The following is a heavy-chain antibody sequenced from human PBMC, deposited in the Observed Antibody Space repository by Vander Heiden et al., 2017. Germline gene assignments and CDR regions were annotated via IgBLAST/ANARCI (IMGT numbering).Heavy chain of an antibody. D-gene: IGHD3-3*01. V-gene: IGHV3-48*04. Sequence: EVQLVESGGGLVQPGGSLGLSCAASGLTFSSDSMNWVRQAPGEGLEWVSYISSSSSTIYYADSVKGRFTISRDNAKNSLYLQMNRLRAEDTAVYYCAGGFGVVIGWWGQGTLVTVSS. CDR3: AGGFGVVIGW. CDR2: ISSSSSTI. CDR1: GLTFSSDS. J-gene: IGHJ4*02.